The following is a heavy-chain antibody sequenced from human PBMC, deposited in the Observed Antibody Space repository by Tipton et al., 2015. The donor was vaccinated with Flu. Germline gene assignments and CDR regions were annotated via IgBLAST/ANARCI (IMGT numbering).Heavy chain of an antibody. V-gene: IGHV4-34*01. CDR3: ARAHIVGAASGFDY. D-gene: IGHD1-26*01. J-gene: IGHJ4*02. Sequence: TLSLTCAVYGGSFSGYYWSWIRQPPGKGLEWIGEINHSGSTNYNPSLKSRVTISVDTSKNQFSLKLSSVTAADTAVYYCARAHIVGAASGFDYWGQGTLVTVSS. CDR2: INHSGST. CDR1: GGSFSGYY.